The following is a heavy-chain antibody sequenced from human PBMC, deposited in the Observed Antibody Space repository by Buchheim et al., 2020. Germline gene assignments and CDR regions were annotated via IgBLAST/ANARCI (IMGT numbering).Heavy chain of an antibody. CDR2: ISSDGSST. CDR1: GFTFSAYL. J-gene: IGHJ6*02. CDR3: ARGTYYGMDV. Sequence: EVQLVESGGGLVRPGGSLRLSCAASGFTFSAYLMHWVRQAPGKGLVWVSRISSDGSSTKSADSVKGRFTISRDNAKNTLFLQMNSLRVEDTAVYDCARGTYYGMDVWGRGTT. D-gene: IGHD3-10*01. V-gene: IGHV3-74*03.